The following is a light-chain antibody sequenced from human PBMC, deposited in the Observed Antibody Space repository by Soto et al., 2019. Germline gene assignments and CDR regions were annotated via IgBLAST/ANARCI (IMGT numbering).Light chain of an antibody. J-gene: IGLJ2*01. Sequence: QSALTQPPSVTGAPGQRVTISCTGSNSNIGANYGVHWYQQFPETAPKLLIYANTNRPSGVPDRFSGSKSGTSVSLAIAGLQAEDEGDYYCQSYDNILSAVVFGGGTKLTVL. CDR3: QSYDNILSAVV. CDR1: NSNIGANYG. V-gene: IGLV1-40*01. CDR2: ANT.